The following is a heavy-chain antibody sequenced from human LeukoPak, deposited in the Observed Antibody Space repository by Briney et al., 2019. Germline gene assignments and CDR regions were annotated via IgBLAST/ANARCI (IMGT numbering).Heavy chain of an antibody. CDR3: ARGGTMGNANWFDP. CDR1: GGSISSYY. CDR2: IYTSRST. Sequence: PSETLSLTCTVSGGSISSYYWSWIRQPAGKGLEWIGRIYTSRSTNYNPSLKSRVTMSVDTSKNQFSLKLSSVTAADTAMYYCARGGTMGNANWFDPWGQGTLVTVSS. V-gene: IGHV4-4*07. J-gene: IGHJ5*02. D-gene: IGHD3-16*01.